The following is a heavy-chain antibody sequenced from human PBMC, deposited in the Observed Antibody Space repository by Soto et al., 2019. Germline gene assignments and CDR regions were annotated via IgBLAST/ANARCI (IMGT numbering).Heavy chain of an antibody. Sequence: EVQLLESGGGLVPPGGSLRLSCAASGFTFSSYAMSWVRQAPGKGLEWVSAISGSGGSTYYADSVKGRFTISRDNSKNTLYLQMNSLIAEDTAVYYCAKDFSGLRREEEDVWGQGTTVTVSS. J-gene: IGHJ6*02. CDR1: GFTFSSYA. CDR3: AKDFSGLRREEEDV. D-gene: IGHD5-12*01. CDR2: ISGSGGST. V-gene: IGHV3-23*01.